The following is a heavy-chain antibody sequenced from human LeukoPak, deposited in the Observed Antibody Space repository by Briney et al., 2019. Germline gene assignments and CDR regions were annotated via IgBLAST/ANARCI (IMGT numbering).Heavy chain of an antibody. V-gene: IGHV3-7*01. CDR3: TKWSTSGSYYTE. J-gene: IGHJ4*02. CDR2: IRQDGGDN. CDR1: GFTFRNYW. Sequence: GGSLRLSCAGSGFTFRNYWMGWVRQPPGKGLEWVANIRQDGGDNHYVNSVKGRFTISRDNARNSLSLQMNSLRAEDTAVYYCTKWSTSGSYYTEWGQGTLVIVSS. D-gene: IGHD3-10*01.